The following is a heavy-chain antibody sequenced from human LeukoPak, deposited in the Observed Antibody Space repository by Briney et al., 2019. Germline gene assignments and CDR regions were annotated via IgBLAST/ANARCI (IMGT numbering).Heavy chain of an antibody. CDR3: ARDEVTIPLDY. Sequence: GGSLRLSCAASGFTFSSYAMSWVRQAPGKGLEWVSSISSSSSYIYYADSVKGRFTISRDNAKNSLYLQMNSLRAEDTAVYYCARDEVTIPLDYWGQGTLVTVSS. D-gene: IGHD4-17*01. V-gene: IGHV3-21*01. CDR2: ISSSSSYI. CDR1: GFTFSSYA. J-gene: IGHJ4*02.